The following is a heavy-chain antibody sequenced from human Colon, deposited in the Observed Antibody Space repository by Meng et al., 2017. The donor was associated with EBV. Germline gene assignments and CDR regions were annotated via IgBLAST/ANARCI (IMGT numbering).Heavy chain of an antibody. V-gene: IGHV4-30-2*01. CDR2: IYHGGTT. Sequence: LALPESGSGVAQPSQSLSLTWAVSGDSISSGDYSWSWIRQPPGQGLEWIGYIYHGGTTYNTSLKSRVTISVDNSKNQFSLRLTSVTAADTAVYYCARGPYCGGDCYWFDPWGQGTLVTVSS. CDR1: GDSISSGDYS. D-gene: IGHD2-21*02. J-gene: IGHJ5*02. CDR3: ARGPYCGGDCYWFDP.